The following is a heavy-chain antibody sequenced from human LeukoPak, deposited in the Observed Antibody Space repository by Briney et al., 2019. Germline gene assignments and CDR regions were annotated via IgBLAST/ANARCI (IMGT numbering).Heavy chain of an antibody. D-gene: IGHD2-2*01. Sequence: QPGRSLRLSCAASGFTFSSYAMHWVRQAPGKGLEWVAVISYDGSNKYYADSVKGRFTISRDNSKNTLYLQMNSLRAEDTAVYYCAGTKLGRSYGMDVWGRGTTVTVSS. V-gene: IGHV3-30-3*01. CDR1: GFTFSSYA. J-gene: IGHJ6*02. CDR3: AGTKLGRSYGMDV. CDR2: ISYDGSNK.